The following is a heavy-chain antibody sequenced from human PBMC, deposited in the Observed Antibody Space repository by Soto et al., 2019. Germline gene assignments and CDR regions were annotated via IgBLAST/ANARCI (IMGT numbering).Heavy chain of an antibody. V-gene: IGHV5-10-1*01. D-gene: IGHD2-2*01. CDR3: ARLPLPPQCSSTSCWHYYYGMDV. Sequence: PGESLKISCKGSGYSFTSYWISWVRQMPGKGLEWMGRIDPSDSYTNYSPSFQGHVTISADKSISTAYLQWSSLKASDTAMYYCARLPLPPQCSSTSCWHYYYGMDVWGQGTTVTASS. CDR2: IDPSDSYT. J-gene: IGHJ6*02. CDR1: GYSFTSYW.